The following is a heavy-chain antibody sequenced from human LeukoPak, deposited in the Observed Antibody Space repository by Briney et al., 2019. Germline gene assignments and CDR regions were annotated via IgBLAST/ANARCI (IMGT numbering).Heavy chain of an antibody. V-gene: IGHV4-39*07. J-gene: IGHJ4*02. CDR1: GGSITTSSYY. CDR3: ARVNYYDSSGYLPFDY. Sequence: SETLSLTCTVSGGSITTSSYYWGWIRQPPGKGLEWIGSIYYSGSTYYNPSLKSRVTISVDKSKNQFSLKLSSVTAADTAVYYCARVNYYDSSGYLPFDYWGQGTLVTVSS. D-gene: IGHD3-22*01. CDR2: IYYSGST.